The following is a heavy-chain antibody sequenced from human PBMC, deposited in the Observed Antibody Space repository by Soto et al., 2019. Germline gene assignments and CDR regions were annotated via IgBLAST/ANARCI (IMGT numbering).Heavy chain of an antibody. D-gene: IGHD2-15*01. CDR1: GFTFSRYA. V-gene: IGHV3-30-3*01. Sequence: QVQLVESGGGVVQPGRSLRLSCAASGFTFSRYAMHWVRQAPGKGLEWVAVISYDGSNKYYADSVRGRFTISRDDSKNTLYLQMNSLSPEDTAVYYCARDGGDCSGGSCYGGYFDYWGQGTLVTVSS. CDR3: ARDGGDCSGGSCYGGYFDY. J-gene: IGHJ4*02. CDR2: ISYDGSNK.